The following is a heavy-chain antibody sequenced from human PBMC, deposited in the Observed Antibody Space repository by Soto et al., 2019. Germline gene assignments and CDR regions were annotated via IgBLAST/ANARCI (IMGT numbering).Heavy chain of an antibody. J-gene: IGHJ6*02. CDR2: IIPIFGTA. D-gene: IGHD2-2*01. Sequence: SVKVSCKASGGTFSSYAISWVRQAPGQGLEWMGGIIPIFGTANYAQKFQGRVTITADESTSTAYMELSSLRSEDTAVYYCARDRVQGGHCSSTSCYGPYYGMDVWGQGTTVTVSS. V-gene: IGHV1-69*13. CDR1: GGTFSSYA. CDR3: ARDRVQGGHCSSTSCYGPYYGMDV.